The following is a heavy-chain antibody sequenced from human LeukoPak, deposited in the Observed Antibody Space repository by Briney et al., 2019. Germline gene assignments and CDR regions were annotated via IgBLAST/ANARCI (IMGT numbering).Heavy chain of an antibody. CDR2: ISYDGSNK. V-gene: IGHV3-30-3*01. D-gene: IGHD5-24*01. J-gene: IGHJ4*02. Sequence: GGSLRLSCAASGFTFSSYAMHWVRQAPGKGLEWVAFISYDGSNKHYADSVKGRFTISRDNSKNTLYLQMNSLRPEDTAVYYCARARFGYNRGPFDYWGQGILVTVSS. CDR1: GFTFSSYA. CDR3: ARARFGYNRGPFDY.